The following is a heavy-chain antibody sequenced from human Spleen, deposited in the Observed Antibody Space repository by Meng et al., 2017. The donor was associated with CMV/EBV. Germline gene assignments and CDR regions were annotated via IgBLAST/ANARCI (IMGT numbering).Heavy chain of an antibody. CDR3: AREGGGNGANWFDA. CDR1: GYRFTSYG. Sequence: ASVKVSCKASGYRFTSYGINWVRQAPGQGLEWMGWISTYNGNTNYAQNFQGRVTMTTDTSTSTAYMALRSLRTDDTAVYNCAREGGGNGANWFDAWGQGTLVTVSS. CDR2: ISTYNGNT. D-gene: IGHD4-23*01. J-gene: IGHJ5*02. V-gene: IGHV1-18*01.